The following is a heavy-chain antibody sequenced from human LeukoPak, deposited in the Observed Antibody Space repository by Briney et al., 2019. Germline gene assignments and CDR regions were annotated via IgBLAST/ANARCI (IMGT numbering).Heavy chain of an antibody. CDR2: IYSTGSA. D-gene: IGHD1-26*01. J-gene: IGHJ4*02. V-gene: IGHV4-39*01. CDR3: ASLRPPIVGSTLLDY. CDR1: GDSISSSTYY. Sequence: SETLSLTCSVSGDSISSSTYYWGWIRQPPGKGLEWIGSIYSTGSAYYNPSLKSRVTISVDTSKNQFSLKLRSVTAADTSVYYCASLRPPIVGSTLLDYWGQGTLVTVSS.